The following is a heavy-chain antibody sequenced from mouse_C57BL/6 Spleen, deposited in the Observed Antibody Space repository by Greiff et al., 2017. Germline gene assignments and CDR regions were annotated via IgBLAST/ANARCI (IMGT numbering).Heavy chain of an antibody. CDR2: INPNNGGT. V-gene: IGHV1-18*01. CDR1: GYTFTDYN. CDR3: AREGYSYAMDY. D-gene: IGHD2-3*01. J-gene: IGHJ4*01. Sequence: VQLQQSGPELVKPGASVKIPCKASGYTFTDYNMDWVKQSHGTSLEWIGDINPNNGGTIYNQKFKGTATLTVDKSSSTAYMVLRRLTSDDTADYYCAREGYSYAMDYWGQGTSVTVSA.